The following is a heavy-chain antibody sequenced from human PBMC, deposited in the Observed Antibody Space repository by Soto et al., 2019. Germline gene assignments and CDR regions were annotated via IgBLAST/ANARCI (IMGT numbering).Heavy chain of an antibody. J-gene: IGHJ4*02. CDR3: AREGCSGGSCYPLGY. D-gene: IGHD2-15*01. Sequence: QVQLVESGGGVVQPGRSLRLSCAASGFTFSSYGMHWVRQAPGKGLEWVAVIWYDGSNKYYADSVKGRFTISRDNSKNTLYLQMNSLRAEDTAVYYCAREGCSGGSCYPLGYWGQGTLVTVSS. CDR2: IWYDGSNK. V-gene: IGHV3-33*01. CDR1: GFTFSSYG.